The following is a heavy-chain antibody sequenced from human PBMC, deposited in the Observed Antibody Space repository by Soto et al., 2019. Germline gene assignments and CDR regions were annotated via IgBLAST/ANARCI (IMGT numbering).Heavy chain of an antibody. CDR1: GYRFTNYW. D-gene: IGHD6-13*01. V-gene: IGHV5-51*01. J-gene: IGHJ6*02. Sequence: GESLKISCKGSGYRFTNYWIGWVRQMPGKGLEWMGIIYSGDSDSKYSPSFQGQVTISADKYISTAYLQWSSLRASDTAIYYCARLAGIPVAGTVGYYYYYAMDIWGQGTTVTVSS. CDR2: IYSGDSDS. CDR3: ARLAGIPVAGTVGYYYYYAMDI.